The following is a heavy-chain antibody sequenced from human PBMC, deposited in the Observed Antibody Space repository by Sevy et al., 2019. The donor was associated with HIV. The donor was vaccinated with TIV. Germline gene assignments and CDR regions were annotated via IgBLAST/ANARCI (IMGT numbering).Heavy chain of an antibody. V-gene: IGHV3-30*03. J-gene: IGHJ1*01. D-gene: IGHD6-6*01. CDR1: GFTFSTYG. Sequence: GGSLRLSCAASGFTFSTYGIHWVRQAPGKGLEWVAIISSDGSHKYYADSVKGRFIISRDNSNNTLYLHATDLRPDDTAIYYCATDSRPNPPVVWGQGTLVTVSS. CDR2: ISSDGSHK. CDR3: ATDSRPNPPVV.